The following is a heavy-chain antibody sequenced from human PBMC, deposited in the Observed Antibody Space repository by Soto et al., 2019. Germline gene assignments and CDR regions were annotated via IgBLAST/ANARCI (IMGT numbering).Heavy chain of an antibody. CDR2: ISSSSSTI. CDR1: GFTFSSYS. Sequence: GGSLRLSCAASGFTFSSYSMNWVRQAPGKGLEWVSYISSSSSTIYYADSVKGRFTISRDNAKNSLYLQMNSLRDEDTAVYYCAREYYYDSSGSNWFDPWGQGTLVTVSS. J-gene: IGHJ5*02. V-gene: IGHV3-48*02. CDR3: AREYYYDSSGSNWFDP. D-gene: IGHD3-22*01.